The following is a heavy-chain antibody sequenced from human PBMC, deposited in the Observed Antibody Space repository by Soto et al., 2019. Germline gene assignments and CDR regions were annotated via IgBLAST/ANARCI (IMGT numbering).Heavy chain of an antibody. J-gene: IGHJ5*02. CDR3: ERVSATGTRWFDT. CDR1: GGSFSRGAYY. V-gene: IGHV4-31*03. CDR2: ISYRGTP. D-gene: IGHD7-27*01. Sequence: QVQLQESGPGLVKPSQNLSLTCTVSGGSFSRGAYYWSWVRRHPGMGLEWIGYISYRGTPYYNPSLKSRLTISVDASQNQFSRRLSSVTAADSAVYYGERVSATGTRWFDTWGQGTLVTFSS.